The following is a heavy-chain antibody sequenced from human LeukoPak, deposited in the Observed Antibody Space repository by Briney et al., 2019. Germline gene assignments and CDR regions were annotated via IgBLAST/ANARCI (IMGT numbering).Heavy chain of an antibody. CDR2: IKQDGSEK. D-gene: IGHD1-26*01. CDR1: GFTFSSYW. V-gene: IGHV3-7*03. CDR3: AKGWRVGTTTPLDY. Sequence: SGGSLRLSCAASGFTFSSYWMSWVRQAPGKGLEWVANIKQDGSEKYYVDSVKGRFTISRDNSKNTLYLQMNSLRAEDTAIYYCAKGWRVGTTTPLDYWGQGTLVTVSS. J-gene: IGHJ4*02.